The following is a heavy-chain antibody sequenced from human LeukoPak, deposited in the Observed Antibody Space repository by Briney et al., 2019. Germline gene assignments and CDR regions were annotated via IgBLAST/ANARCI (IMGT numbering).Heavy chain of an antibody. D-gene: IGHD6-19*01. CDR2: ISGSGDGT. CDR1: GFTFSSYA. J-gene: IGHJ5*02. Sequence: GGSLRLSCAASGFTFSSYAMSWVRQAPGKGLEWVSIISGSGDGTYYADSVKGRFTISRDNAKNTLYLQMNSLRAEDTAVYYCARERYSSGCYWFDPWGQGTLVTVSS. V-gene: IGHV3-23*01. CDR3: ARERYSSGCYWFDP.